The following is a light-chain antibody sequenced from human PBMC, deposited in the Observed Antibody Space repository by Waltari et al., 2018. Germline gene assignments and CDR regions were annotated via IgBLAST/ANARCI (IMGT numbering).Light chain of an antibody. CDR3: QQRSKWPLT. V-gene: IGKV3-11*01. Sequence: EIVLTQSPATLSLSPGERATLSCRASQSVSSYLGWYQQKPGQAPRLLIYEASNRATGIPARVSGSGSGTEFTLTISNLEPEDFAVYYCQQRSKWPLTFGGGTKVEIK. J-gene: IGKJ4*01. CDR1: QSVSSY. CDR2: EAS.